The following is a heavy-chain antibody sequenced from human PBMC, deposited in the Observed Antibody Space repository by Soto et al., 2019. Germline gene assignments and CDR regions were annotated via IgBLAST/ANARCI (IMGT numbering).Heavy chain of an antibody. CDR2: ISAYNGNI. CDR1: GYTFISAG. Sequence: QVQLVQSGAEVKNPGTSVKVSCKASGYTFISAGISWVRQAPGQGLEWMGWISAYNGNIKYAQKVQGRVTMTTDTSTSTAYMELRSLTSDDTAVYYCARDLDGSGSYYTDYWGQGTLVTVSA. CDR3: ARDLDGSGSYYTDY. J-gene: IGHJ4*02. V-gene: IGHV1-18*01. D-gene: IGHD3-10*01.